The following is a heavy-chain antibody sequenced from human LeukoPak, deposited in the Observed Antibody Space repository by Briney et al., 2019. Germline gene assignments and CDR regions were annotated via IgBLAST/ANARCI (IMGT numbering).Heavy chain of an antibody. J-gene: IGHJ4*02. CDR2: ITASARTT. V-gene: IGHV3-23*01. CDR1: GFTFSSYG. CDR3: AKDLDGSGMYGGTDS. D-gene: IGHD6-19*01. Sequence: GGPLRLSCAASGFTFSSYGMSWVRQAPGKGLEWVSGITASARTTYYADSVKGRFTIYSDNSKNTLSLQMSSLRAEDTAVYYCAKDLDGSGMYGGTDSWGQGTPVTVSS.